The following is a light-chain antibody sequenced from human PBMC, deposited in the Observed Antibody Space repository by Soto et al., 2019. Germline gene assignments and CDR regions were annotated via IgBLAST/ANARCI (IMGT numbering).Light chain of an antibody. J-gene: IGKJ1*01. Sequence: EIVWTQSPSTLSLSLGERVTLACRASQSVSSYLAWYQQKPGQAPRLLIYDASNRATGIPARFSGSGSGTDFTLTISSLEPEDFAVYYCQQRSNWPRTFGQGTKVDIK. CDR3: QQRSNWPRT. CDR2: DAS. CDR1: QSVSSY. V-gene: IGKV3-11*01.